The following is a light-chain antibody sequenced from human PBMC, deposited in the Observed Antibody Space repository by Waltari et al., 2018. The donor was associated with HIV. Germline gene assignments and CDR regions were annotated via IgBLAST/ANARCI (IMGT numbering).Light chain of an antibody. CDR2: EVS. CDR1: SSDVGGYNY. J-gene: IGLJ1*01. CDR3: SSYTSSSTLYV. Sequence: QSALTQPASVSGSPGQSITIPCPGTSSDVGGYNYVPRYQQHPGKAPKLMIYEVSNRPSGFSNRFSGSKSGNTASLTISGLQAEDEADYYCSSYTSSSTLYVFGTGTKVTVL. V-gene: IGLV2-14*01.